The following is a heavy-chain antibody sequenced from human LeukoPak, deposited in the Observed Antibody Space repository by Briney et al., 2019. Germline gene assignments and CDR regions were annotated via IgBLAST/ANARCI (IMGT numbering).Heavy chain of an antibody. CDR1: GGSFSGYY. CDR2: ISDSGRT. V-gene: IGHV4-34*01. D-gene: IGHD1-26*01. CDR3: ARDKVVGPTNLDY. Sequence: SETLSLTCGVSGGSFSGYYWSWIRQPPGKGLEWIGEISDSGRTGYKSSLKSRVTILEDTSKNQFSLKLSSVTAADTAVYYCARDKVVGPTNLDYWGQGTLVTVSS. J-gene: IGHJ4*02.